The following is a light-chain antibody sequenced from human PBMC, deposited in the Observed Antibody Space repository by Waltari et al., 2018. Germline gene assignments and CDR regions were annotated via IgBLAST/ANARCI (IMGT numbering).Light chain of an antibody. CDR3: HVWHPHVDPGV. V-gene: IGLV3-21*04. Sequence: SSVVTQPPSVSVAPGETATITCGGDNIGTYSVHWYQQKEGQAPVLVIFYARDRPSGIPDRFSGSNSGNTATLTISGVEAGDEARYYCHVWHPHVDPGVFGTGTEVTVL. CDR1: NIGTYS. J-gene: IGLJ1*01. CDR2: YAR.